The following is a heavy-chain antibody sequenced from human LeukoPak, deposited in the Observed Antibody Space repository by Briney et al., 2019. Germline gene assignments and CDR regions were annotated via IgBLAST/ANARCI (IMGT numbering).Heavy chain of an antibody. CDR1: GFTFSSYA. CDR3: AREILAWLVANWFDP. CDR2: ISYDGSNK. D-gene: IGHD6-19*01. Sequence: GGSLRLSCAASGFTFSSYAMHWVRQAPGKGLEWVAVISYDGSNKYYADSVKGRFTISRDNSKNTLYLQMNSLRAEDTAVYYCAREILAWLVANWFDPWGQGTLVTVSS. V-gene: IGHV3-30-3*01. J-gene: IGHJ5*02.